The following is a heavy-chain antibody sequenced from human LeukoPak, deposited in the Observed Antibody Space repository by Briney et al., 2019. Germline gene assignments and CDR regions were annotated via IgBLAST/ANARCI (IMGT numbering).Heavy chain of an antibody. V-gene: IGHV4-39*07. CDR2: ISPSGRT. D-gene: IGHD5/OR15-5a*01. CDR3: ARGLGVYDLSAFDP. Sequence: SETLSLTCTVSGDSISTSNFYWGWVRQPPGKGLEWIASISPSGRTYSNPSLTGRFSISVDTSKNQFSLKLSSVTAADTAVYYCARGLGVYDLSAFDPWGQGTLVTVSS. CDR1: GDSISTSNFY. J-gene: IGHJ5*02.